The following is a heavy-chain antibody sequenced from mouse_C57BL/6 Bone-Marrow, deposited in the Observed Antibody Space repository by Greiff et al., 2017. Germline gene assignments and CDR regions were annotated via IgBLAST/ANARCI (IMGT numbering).Heavy chain of an antibody. D-gene: IGHD2-3*01. CDR2: ISSGSSTI. CDR3: ARLGLLRFAY. CDR1: GFTFSDYG. J-gene: IGHJ3*01. V-gene: IGHV5-17*01. Sequence: EVKVVESGGGLVKPGGSLKLSCAASGFTFSDYGMHWVRQAPEKGLEWVAYISSGSSTIYYADTVKGRFTLSRDNAKNTLFLQMTSLRSEDTAMYYCARLGLLRFAYWGQGTLVTVSA.